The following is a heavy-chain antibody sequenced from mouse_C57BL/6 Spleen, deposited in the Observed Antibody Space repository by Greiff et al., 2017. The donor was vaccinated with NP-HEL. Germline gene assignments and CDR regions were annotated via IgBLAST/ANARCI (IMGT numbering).Heavy chain of an antibody. V-gene: IGHV1-26*01. J-gene: IGHJ4*01. Sequence: EVQLQQSGPELVKPGASVKISCKASGYTFTDYYMNWVKQSHGKSLEWIGDINPNNGGTSYNQKFKGKATLTVDKSSSTAYMELRSLTSEDSAVYYCARHYDYDGDMDYWGQGTSVTVSS. D-gene: IGHD2-4*01. CDR3: ARHYDYDGDMDY. CDR2: INPNNGGT. CDR1: GYTFTDYY.